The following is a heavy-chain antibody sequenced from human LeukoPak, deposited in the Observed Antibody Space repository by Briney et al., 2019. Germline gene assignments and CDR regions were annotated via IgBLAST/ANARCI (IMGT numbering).Heavy chain of an antibody. D-gene: IGHD1-1*01. V-gene: IGHV3-48*04. CDR1: GFTFSSYS. Sequence: GGSLRLSCAASGFTFSSYSMNWVRQAPGKGLEWVSYISSSSSTIYYADSVKGRFTISRDNAKNSLYLQMNILRTEDKALYYCAKGSGTYQGPFDHWGQGILVTVSS. J-gene: IGHJ4*02. CDR3: AKGSGTYQGPFDH. CDR2: ISSSSSTI.